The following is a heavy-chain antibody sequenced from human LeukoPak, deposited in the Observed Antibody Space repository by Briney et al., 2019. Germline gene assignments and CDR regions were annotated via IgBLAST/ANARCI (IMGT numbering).Heavy chain of an antibody. CDR3: AKTTFGGTTVMAPYYYYGMDV. CDR2: ISGSGGST. D-gene: IGHD4-11*01. CDR1: GFTFSSYA. V-gene: IGHV3-23*01. Sequence: PGGSLRLSCAASGFTFSSYAMSWVRQAPGKGLEWVSAISGSGGSTYYADSVKGRFTISRDNSKNTLYLQMNSLRAEDTAVYYCAKTTFGGTTVMAPYYYYGMDVWGQGTTVTVSS. J-gene: IGHJ6*02.